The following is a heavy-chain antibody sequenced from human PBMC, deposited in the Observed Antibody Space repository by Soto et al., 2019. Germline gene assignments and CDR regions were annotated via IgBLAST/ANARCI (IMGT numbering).Heavy chain of an antibody. V-gene: IGHV5-51*01. Sequence: GESLKISCKGSGYSFTSYWIGWVRQMPGKGLEWMGSIYPGDSDTRYSPSFQGHVTISADKSIGTAYLQWSSLRASDTAMYYCARVADSSSSIQRWFDPWGQGTMVTVSS. CDR2: IYPGDSDT. D-gene: IGHD6-6*01. J-gene: IGHJ5*01. CDR1: GYSFTSYW. CDR3: ARVADSSSSIQRWFDP.